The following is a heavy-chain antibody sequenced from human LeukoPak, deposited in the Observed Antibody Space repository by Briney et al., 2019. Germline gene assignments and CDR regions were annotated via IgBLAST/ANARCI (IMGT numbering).Heavy chain of an antibody. J-gene: IGHJ4*02. V-gene: IGHV3-33*01. CDR1: GFTFSSYG. CDR2: IWYDGSNK. D-gene: IGHD3-22*01. Sequence: PGGSLRLSCAASGFTFSSYGMHWVRQAPGKGLEWVAVIWYDGSNKYYADSVKGRFTISRDNSKNTLYLQMSSLRAEDTAVYYCASGAGVIPDYWGQGTLVTVSS. CDR3: ASGAGVIPDY.